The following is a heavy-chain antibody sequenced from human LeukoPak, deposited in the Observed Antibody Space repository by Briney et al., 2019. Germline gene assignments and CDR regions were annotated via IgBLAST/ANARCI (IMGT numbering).Heavy chain of an antibody. CDR3: ARSSSGSYYDAFDI. CDR2: IIPIFGTA. CDR1: GGTFSSYA. J-gene: IGHJ3*02. Sequence: GASVKVSCKASGGTFSSYAISWVRQAPGQGLEWMGGIIPIFGTANYAQKFQGRVTITADKSTSTAYMELSSLRSEDTAVYYCARSSSGSYYDAFDIWGQGTMVTVSS. D-gene: IGHD1-26*01. V-gene: IGHV1-69*06.